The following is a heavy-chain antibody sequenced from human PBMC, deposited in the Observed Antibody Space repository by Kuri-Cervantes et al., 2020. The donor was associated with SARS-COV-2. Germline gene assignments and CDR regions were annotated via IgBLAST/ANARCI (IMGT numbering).Heavy chain of an antibody. J-gene: IGHJ6*03. Sequence: GESLKISCKGSGYSFTSYWIGWVRQMPGKGLEWMGIIYPGDSDTRYSPSFQGQVTISADKSISTAYLQWSSLKASDTAMCYCARLNSGYDFGRFGICYYYMDVWGKGTTVTVSS. V-gene: IGHV5-51*01. CDR3: ARLNSGYDFGRFGICYYYMDV. D-gene: IGHD5-12*01. CDR1: GYSFTSYW. CDR2: IYPGDSDT.